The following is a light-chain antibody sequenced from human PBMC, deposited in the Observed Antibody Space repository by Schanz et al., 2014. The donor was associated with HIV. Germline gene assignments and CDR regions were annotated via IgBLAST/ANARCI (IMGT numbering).Light chain of an antibody. CDR1: QSISIS. CDR2: ATS. CDR3: QQSYSATPYT. J-gene: IGKJ2*01. V-gene: IGKV1-39*01. Sequence: DIQMTQSPSSLSASVGDRVTITCRASQSISISLNWYQQKPGKAPRLLIYATSLLHTGVPSRFSGSGTSPHFSLTFSPLPFASFSFSFCQQSYSATPYTFGQGTRLEIK.